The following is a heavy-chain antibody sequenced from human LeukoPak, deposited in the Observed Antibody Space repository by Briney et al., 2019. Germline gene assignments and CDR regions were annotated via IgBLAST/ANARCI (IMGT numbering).Heavy chain of an antibody. V-gene: IGHV4-59*12. J-gene: IGHJ4*02. Sequence: SETLSLTCTVSGGSISSYYWSWIRQPPGKGLEWIGYIYYSGSTNYNPSLKSRVTISVDTSKNQFSLKLNSVTAADTAVYYCASNSFDYYGSGSYSVDYWGQGTLVTVSS. CDR3: ASNSFDYYGSGSYSVDY. CDR2: IYYSGST. D-gene: IGHD3-10*01. CDR1: GGSISSYY.